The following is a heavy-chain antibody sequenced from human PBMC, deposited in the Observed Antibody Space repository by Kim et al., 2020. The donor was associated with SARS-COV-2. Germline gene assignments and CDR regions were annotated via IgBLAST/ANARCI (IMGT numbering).Heavy chain of an antibody. Sequence: SETLSLTCTVSGGSISANYWSWIRQPPGKGLESIGYIDDSGSANFNPSLKSRVTISVDTSKNQFSLKLHSVTAADTAVYYCARNSGTLFDALDILGQGT. V-gene: IGHV4-59*08. CDR3: ARNSGTLFDALDI. CDR2: IDDSGSA. D-gene: IGHD1-26*01. J-gene: IGHJ3*02. CDR1: GGSISANY.